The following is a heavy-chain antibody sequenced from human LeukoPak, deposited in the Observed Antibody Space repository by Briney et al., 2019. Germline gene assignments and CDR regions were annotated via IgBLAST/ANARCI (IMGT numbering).Heavy chain of an antibody. Sequence: PSETLSLTCAVYGGSFSGYYWSWIRQPPKKGLEWIGEINHSGSTNYNPSLKSRVTISVDTSKNQFSLKMRSVTAADTAVYYCARGHVGSYAYYYYYGMDVWGQGTTVTVSS. CDR2: INHSGST. CDR3: ARGHVGSYAYYYYYGMDV. D-gene: IGHD2-8*01. CDR1: GGSFSGYY. J-gene: IGHJ6*02. V-gene: IGHV4-34*01.